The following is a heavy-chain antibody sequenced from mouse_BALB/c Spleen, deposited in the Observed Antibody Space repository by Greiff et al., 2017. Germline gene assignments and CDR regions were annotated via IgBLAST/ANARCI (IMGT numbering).Heavy chain of an antibody. CDR2: INPDSSTI. CDR1: GFDFSRYW. CDR3: ARRGFPFYAMDY. J-gene: IGHJ4*01. Sequence: EVKLLESGGGLVQPGGSLKLSCAASGFDFSRYWMSWVRQAPGKGLEWIGEINPDSSTINYTPSLKDKFIISRDNAKNTLYLQMSKVRSEDTALYYCARRGFPFYAMDYWGQGTSVTVSS. V-gene: IGHV4-1*02.